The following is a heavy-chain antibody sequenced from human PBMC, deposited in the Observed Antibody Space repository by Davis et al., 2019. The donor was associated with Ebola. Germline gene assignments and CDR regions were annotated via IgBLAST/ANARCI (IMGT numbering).Heavy chain of an antibody. J-gene: IGHJ4*02. CDR1: GFTFDDYG. CDR2: INWNGGST. V-gene: IGHV3-20*04. Sequence: GESLKISCAASGFTFDDYGMSWVRQAPGKGLEWVSGINWNGGSTGYADSVKGRFTISRDNAKNSLYLQMNSLRAEDTAVYYCARGEPYGLYYFDYWGQGTLVTVSS. D-gene: IGHD1-26*01. CDR3: ARGEPYGLYYFDY.